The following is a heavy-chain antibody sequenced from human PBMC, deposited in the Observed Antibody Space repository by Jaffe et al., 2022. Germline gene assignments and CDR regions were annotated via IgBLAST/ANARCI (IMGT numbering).Heavy chain of an antibody. J-gene: IGHJ4*02. D-gene: IGHD6-13*01. Sequence: QVQLQESGPGLVKPSGTLSLTCAVSGGSISSSNWWSWIRQPPGKGLEWIGEIYHSGSTNYNPSLKSRVTISVDKSKNQFSLKLSSVTAADTAVYYCARNPPMLDYDGYSSSWYPHRDGDYWGQGTLVTVSS. CDR2: IYHSGST. CDR1: GGSISSSNW. CDR3: ARNPPMLDYDGYSSSWYPHRDGDY. V-gene: IGHV4-4*02.